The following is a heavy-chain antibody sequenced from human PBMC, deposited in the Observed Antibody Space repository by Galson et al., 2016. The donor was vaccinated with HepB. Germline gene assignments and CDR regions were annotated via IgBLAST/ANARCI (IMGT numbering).Heavy chain of an antibody. CDR1: GYSFTDYN. V-gene: IGHV1-2*02. D-gene: IGHD3-22*01. Sequence: SVKVSCKASGYSFTDYNLHWVRQAPGQGLEWMGYINPNTGDTKDAQKFQGRVTMTRDTSINTTYMELRRLTSDDTAIYYCAREFYDSCGSYGDDAAFNVWGQGTMVTVSS. CDR3: AREFYDSCGSYGDDAAFNV. CDR2: INPNTGDT. J-gene: IGHJ3*01.